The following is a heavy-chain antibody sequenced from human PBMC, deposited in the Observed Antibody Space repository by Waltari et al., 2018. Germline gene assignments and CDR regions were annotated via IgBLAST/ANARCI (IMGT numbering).Heavy chain of an antibody. CDR2: IYYSGST. J-gene: IGHJ2*01. CDR1: GGSISSSSYY. Sequence: QLQLQESGPGLVKPSETLSLTCTVSGGSISSSSYYWGWIRQPPGKGLEWIGSIYYSGSTYYNPSLKSRVTISVDTSKNQFSLKLSSVTAADTAVYYCASTDIVATIEAGNWYFDLWGRGTLVTVSS. D-gene: IGHD5-12*01. V-gene: IGHV4-39*07. CDR3: ASTDIVATIEAGNWYFDL.